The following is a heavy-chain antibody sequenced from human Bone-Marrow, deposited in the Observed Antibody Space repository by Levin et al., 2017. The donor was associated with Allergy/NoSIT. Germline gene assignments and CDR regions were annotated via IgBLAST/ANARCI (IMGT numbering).Heavy chain of an antibody. D-gene: IGHD2-21*02. CDR3: ARESASSWGDEYYFDY. CDR1: GFTFSSYA. CDR2: ISYDGSNK. V-gene: IGHV3-30-3*01. Sequence: QPSETLSLTCAASGFTFSSYAMHWVRQAPGKGLEWVAVISYDGSNKYYADSVKGRFTISRDNSKNTLYLQMNSLRAEDTAVYYCARESASSWGDEYYFDYWGQGTLVTVSS. J-gene: IGHJ4*02.